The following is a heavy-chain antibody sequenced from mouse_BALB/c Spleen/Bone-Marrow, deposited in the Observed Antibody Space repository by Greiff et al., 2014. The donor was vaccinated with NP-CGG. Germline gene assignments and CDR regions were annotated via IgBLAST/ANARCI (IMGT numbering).Heavy chain of an antibody. D-gene: IGHD3-1*01. V-gene: IGHV5-12-1*01. CDR3: PIHGSGYD. CDR2: ISSGGGNT. CDR1: GFAFSSYD. J-gene: IGHJ2*01. Sequence: EVQRVESGGGLVKPGGSLKLSCAASGFAFSSYDMSWVRQTPEKRLEWVADISSGGGNTYYPDTVKDRFTISRDNAKNTLYLQMSSLKSENTAMYYCPIHGSGYDWGQGTTLTVSS.